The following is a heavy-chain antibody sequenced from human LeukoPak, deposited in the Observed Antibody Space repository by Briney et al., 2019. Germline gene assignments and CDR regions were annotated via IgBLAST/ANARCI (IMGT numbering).Heavy chain of an antibody. J-gene: IGHJ4*02. CDR3: ATVGPVVRGVNFDY. V-gene: IGHV1-24*01. CDR1: GYTLTELS. CDR2: FDPEDGET. Sequence: GASVKVSCKVSGYTLTELSMHWVRQAPGKGLEWMGGFDPEDGETIYAQKFQGRVTMTEDTSTDTAYMELSSLRSEDTAVYYCATVGPVVRGVNFDYWGQGTLVTVSS. D-gene: IGHD3-10*01.